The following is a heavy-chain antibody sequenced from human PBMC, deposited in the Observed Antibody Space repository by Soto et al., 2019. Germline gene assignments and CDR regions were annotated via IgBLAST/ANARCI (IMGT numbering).Heavy chain of an antibody. Sequence: QVQLQESGPGLMKPSQTLSLTCTVSGGSISSGDHYWSWIRQLPGKGLEWIGFIYYGGNTYYKPPLTSRVTITLDTSTNQFSLRLSSVTAADTAVYYCARVRYVYGSGSYAMDVWGRGTTVTVSS. J-gene: IGHJ6*02. CDR3: ARVRYVYGSGSYAMDV. CDR1: GGSISSGDHY. V-gene: IGHV4-31*03. CDR2: IYYGGNT. D-gene: IGHD3-10*01.